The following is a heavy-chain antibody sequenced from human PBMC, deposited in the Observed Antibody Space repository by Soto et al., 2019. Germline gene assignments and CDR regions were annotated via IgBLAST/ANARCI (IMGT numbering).Heavy chain of an antibody. CDR1: GLTFSNAW. V-gene: IGHV3-15*01. J-gene: IGHJ5*02. Sequence: EVQLVESGGGLVKPGGSLRLSCAASGLTFSNAWMSWVRQAPGKGLEWVGRIKSKTDGGTTDYAAPVKGRFTISRDDSKNTLYLQMNSLKTEDTAVYYCTTDQSNWERGTWGQGTLVTVSS. CDR2: IKSKTDGGTT. CDR3: TTDQSNWERGT. D-gene: IGHD1-1*01.